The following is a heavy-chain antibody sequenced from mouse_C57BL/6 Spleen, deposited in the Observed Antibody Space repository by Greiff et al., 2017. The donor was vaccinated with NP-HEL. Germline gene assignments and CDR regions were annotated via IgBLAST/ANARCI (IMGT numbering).Heavy chain of an antibody. Sequence: VQLVESGPELVKPGASVKISCKASGYSFTSYYIHWVKQRPGQGLEWIGWIYPGSGNTKYNEKFKGKATLTADTSFSTAYMQLSSLTSEDSAVYYCARLIYDYDHQYFDYWGQGTTLTVSS. D-gene: IGHD2-4*01. V-gene: IGHV1-66*01. CDR2: IYPGSGNT. CDR1: GYSFTSYY. CDR3: ARLIYDYDHQYFDY. J-gene: IGHJ2*01.